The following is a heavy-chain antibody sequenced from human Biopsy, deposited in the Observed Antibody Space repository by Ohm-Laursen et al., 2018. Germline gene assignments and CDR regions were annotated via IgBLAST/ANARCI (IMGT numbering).Heavy chain of an antibody. CDR3: ARGLPRIAPMVRGRRTWFDP. CDR2: KNHNGNT. J-gene: IGHJ5*02. V-gene: IGHV4-34*01. CDR1: GGAFRGFY. D-gene: IGHD3-10*01. Sequence: GTLSLTCTVYGGAFRGFYLSGIRQTPREGGGGVGGKNHNGNTNYKPSLDSRVAISADTSKNQFSLNLYSVSAADTAVYFCARGLPRIAPMVRGRRTWFDPWGQGTLVTVSS.